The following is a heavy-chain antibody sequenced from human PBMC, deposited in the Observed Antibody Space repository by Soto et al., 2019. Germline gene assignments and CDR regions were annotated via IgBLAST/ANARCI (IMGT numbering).Heavy chain of an antibody. Sequence: ASETLSLTCTVSGGSISSYYWSWIRQPPGKGLEWIGYIYYSGSTNYNPSLKSRVTISVDTSKNQFSLKLSSVTAADTAVYYCARDLGYCSGGSCYSATHNWFDPWGQGTLVTVSS. V-gene: IGHV4-59*01. CDR2: IYYSGST. D-gene: IGHD2-15*01. CDR3: ARDLGYCSGGSCYSATHNWFDP. CDR1: GGSISSYY. J-gene: IGHJ5*02.